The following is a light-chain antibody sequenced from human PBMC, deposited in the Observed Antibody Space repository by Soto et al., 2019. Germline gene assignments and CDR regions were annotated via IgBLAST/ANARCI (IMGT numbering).Light chain of an antibody. V-gene: IGKV3-20*01. CDR2: GAS. Sequence: EIVLTQSPGTLSLSPGERATLSCRASQSVSRSYLAWYQQKPGQAPRLLIYGASSRDTGIPDRFRGSGSGTDFNLTISRLEPEDFAVYYCQQYGSSPPWTFGQGTKVEIK. CDR1: QSVSRSY. CDR3: QQYGSSPPWT. J-gene: IGKJ1*01.